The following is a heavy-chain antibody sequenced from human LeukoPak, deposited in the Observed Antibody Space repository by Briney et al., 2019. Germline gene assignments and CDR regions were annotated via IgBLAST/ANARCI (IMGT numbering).Heavy chain of an antibody. D-gene: IGHD5-24*01. Sequence: ASVKVSCKASGYTFTSYAMHWLRQAPGQRLEWMGWINAGNGNTKYSQKFQGRVTITRDTSASTAYMELSSLRSEDTAVYYCARDLWLQLFDYWGQGTLVTVSS. CDR2: INAGNGNT. CDR1: GYTFTSYA. CDR3: ARDLWLQLFDY. J-gene: IGHJ4*02. V-gene: IGHV1-3*01.